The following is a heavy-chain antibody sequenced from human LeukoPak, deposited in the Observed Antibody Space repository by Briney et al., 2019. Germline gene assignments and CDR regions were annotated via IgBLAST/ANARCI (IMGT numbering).Heavy chain of an antibody. CDR1: GGTFSSYA. Sequence: ASVKVSCKASGGTFSSYAISWVRQAPGQGLEWMGGIIPIFGTASYAQKFQGRVTITADESTSTAYMELSSLRSEDTAVYYCARRVIPYYYGSGSYYNRRPKYGMDVWGQGTTVTVSS. D-gene: IGHD3-10*01. J-gene: IGHJ6*02. V-gene: IGHV1-69*13. CDR2: IIPIFGTA. CDR3: ARRVIPYYYGSGSYYNRRPKYGMDV.